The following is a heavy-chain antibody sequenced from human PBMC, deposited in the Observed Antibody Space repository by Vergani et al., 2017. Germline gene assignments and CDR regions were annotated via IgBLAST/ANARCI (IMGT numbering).Heavy chain of an antibody. CDR3: AKGRGLMTSWVDFDY. V-gene: IGHV3-23*03. CDR2: IYSGGST. Sequence: EVQLLESGGGLVQPGGSLRLSCAASGFTFSSYAMSWVRQAPGKGLEWVSVIYSGGSTYYADSVKGRFTISRDNSKNTLYLQMNSLRAEDTAVYYCAKGRGLMTSWVDFDYWGQGTLVTVSS. J-gene: IGHJ4*02. D-gene: IGHD2-15*01. CDR1: GFTFSSYA.